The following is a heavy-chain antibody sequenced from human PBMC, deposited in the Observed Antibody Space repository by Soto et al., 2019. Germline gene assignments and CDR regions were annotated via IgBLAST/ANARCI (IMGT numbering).Heavy chain of an antibody. Sequence: PVGSLRLSCAASGFTFSSYAMHWVRQAPGKGLEWVAVISYDGSNKYYADSVKGRFTISRDNSKNTLYLQMNSLRAEDTAVYYCARELGGYYYYGMDVWGQGTTVTVSS. CDR2: ISYDGSNK. D-gene: IGHD1-26*01. V-gene: IGHV3-30-3*01. CDR1: GFTFSSYA. J-gene: IGHJ6*02. CDR3: ARELGGYYYYGMDV.